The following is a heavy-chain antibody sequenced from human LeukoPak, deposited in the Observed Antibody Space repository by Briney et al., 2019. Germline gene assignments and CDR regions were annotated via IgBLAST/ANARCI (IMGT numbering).Heavy chain of an antibody. CDR1: GFTFSYYA. V-gene: IGHV3-64D*09. J-gene: IGHJ4*02. CDR2: ISSNGGST. D-gene: IGHD3-22*01. CDR3: AKGPTYDSLPYYFDY. Sequence: GGSLTLSCPASGFTFSYYAMHWVRQAAGKGLEFVSGISSNGGSTYYADSLKGRFTVSRDNSNNTLYLQMSSLRAEDTAIYYCAKGPTYDSLPYYFDYWGQGTLVTVSS.